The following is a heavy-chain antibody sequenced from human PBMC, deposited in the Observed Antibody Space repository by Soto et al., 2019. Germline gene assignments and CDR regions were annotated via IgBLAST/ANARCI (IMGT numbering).Heavy chain of an antibody. V-gene: IGHV4-39*01. CDR1: GGSISSSSYY. Sequence: SETLSLTCTVSGGSISSSSYYWGWIRQPPGKGLEWIGSIYYSGSTYYNPSLKSRVTISVDTSKNQFSLKLSSVTAADTAVYYCARGQWELSSDFFDYWGQGTLVTVSS. J-gene: IGHJ4*02. CDR3: ARGQWELSSDFFDY. CDR2: IYYSGST. D-gene: IGHD1-26*01.